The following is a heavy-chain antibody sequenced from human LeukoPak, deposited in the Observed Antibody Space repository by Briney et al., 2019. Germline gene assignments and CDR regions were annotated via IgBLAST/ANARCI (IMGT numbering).Heavy chain of an antibody. J-gene: IGHJ3*02. D-gene: IGHD3-10*01. Sequence: SQTFSLTCAISGDSVSSDSAAWNWIRQSPSRGLEWLGRTYYRSKWYNDYALSVKSRITINPDTSKNQLSLQLNSVTPEDTAMYYCARGSAFDIWGQGTMVTVSS. CDR2: TYYRSKWYN. V-gene: IGHV6-1*01. CDR3: ARGSAFDI. CDR1: GDSVSSDSAA.